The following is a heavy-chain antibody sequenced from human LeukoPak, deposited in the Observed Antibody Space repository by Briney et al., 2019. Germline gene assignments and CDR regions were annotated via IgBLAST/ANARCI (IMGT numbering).Heavy chain of an antibody. CDR3: ARVDDSYNPTDYYYYGMDV. CDR2: ISSSGSTI. V-gene: IGHV3-48*03. CDR1: GFTFSSYE. Sequence: GGSLRLSCAASGFTFSSYEMNWVCQAPGKGLEWVSYISSSGSTIYYADSVKGRFTISRDNAKNSLYLQMNSLRAEDTAVYYCARVDDSYNPTDYYYYGMDVWGQGTTVTVSS. J-gene: IGHJ6*02. D-gene: IGHD5-24*01.